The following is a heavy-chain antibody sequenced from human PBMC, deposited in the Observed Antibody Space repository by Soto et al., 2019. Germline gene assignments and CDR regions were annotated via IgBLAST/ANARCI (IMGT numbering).Heavy chain of an antibody. CDR1: GGSMRCSTSTLY. J-gene: IGHJ6*02. D-gene: IGHD7-27*01. V-gene: IGHV4-61*01. CDR3: ASVMGDWGTDYHHYGLDV. Sequence: PSETLSLTCSVSGGSMRCSTSTLYWSWIGQSPGKGLEWIGCIYYSGATNYNPSLESRLTISVDTSTNQFSLNLSSVTAADSAVYDWASVMGDWGTDYHHYGLDVWGQGTTVPVSS. CDR2: IYYSGAT.